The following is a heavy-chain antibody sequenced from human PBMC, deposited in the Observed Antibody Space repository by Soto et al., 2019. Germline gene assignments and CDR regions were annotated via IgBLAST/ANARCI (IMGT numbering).Heavy chain of an antibody. J-gene: IGHJ6*02. CDR3: ARSGGFWSGYVDYYYGMDV. Sequence: SVKVSCKASGGTFSSYAISWVRQAPGQGLEWMGGIIPIFGTANYAQKFQGRVTITADESTSTAYMELSSLRSEDTAVYYCARSGGFWSGYVDYYYGMDVWGQGTTVTVSS. D-gene: IGHD3-3*01. CDR2: IIPIFGTA. V-gene: IGHV1-69*01. CDR1: GGTFSSYA.